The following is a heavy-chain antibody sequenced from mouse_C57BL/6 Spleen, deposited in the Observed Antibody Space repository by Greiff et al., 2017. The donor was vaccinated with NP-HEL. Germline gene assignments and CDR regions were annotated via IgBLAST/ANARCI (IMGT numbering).Heavy chain of an antibody. J-gene: IGHJ2*01. V-gene: IGHV5-4*03. D-gene: IGHD1-1*01. CDR2: ISDGGSYT. Sequence: EVNLVESGGGLVKPGGSLKLSCAASGFTFSSYAMSWVRQTPEKRLEWVATISDGGSYTYYPDNVKGRFTISRDNAKNNLYLQMSHLKSEDTAMYYCARGYYYGFDYWGQGTTLTVSS. CDR1: GFTFSSYA. CDR3: ARGYYYGFDY.